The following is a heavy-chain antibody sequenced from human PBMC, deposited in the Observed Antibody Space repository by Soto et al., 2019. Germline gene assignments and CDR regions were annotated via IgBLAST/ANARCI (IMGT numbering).Heavy chain of an antibody. J-gene: IGHJ5*02. CDR2: IRSKANSYAT. CDR3: VRQDKTGFTRFDP. CDR1: GFTFSGSD. D-gene: IGHD1-1*01. Sequence: EVQLVESGGDLVQPGGSLKVSCAASGFTFSGSDMHWVRQASGKGLAWVGRIRSKANSYATTYAASVNGRFTISRDDSKNTAYLEMNSLKTEDTAVYYCVRQDKTGFTRFDPWGQGTLVTVSS. V-gene: IGHV3-73*01.